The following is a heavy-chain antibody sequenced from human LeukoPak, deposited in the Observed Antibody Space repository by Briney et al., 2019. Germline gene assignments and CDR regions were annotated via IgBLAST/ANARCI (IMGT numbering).Heavy chain of an antibody. CDR1: GYTLTELS. CDR2: FDPEDGET. Sequence: ASVKVSCKVSGYTLTELSMHWVRQAPGKGLEWMGGFDPEDGETIYAQKFQGRVTMTEDTSTDTAYMELSSLRPEDTAVYYCARSDSSGYPPYYGMDVWGQGTTVTVSS. CDR3: ARSDSSGYPPYYGMDV. J-gene: IGHJ6*02. V-gene: IGHV1-24*01. D-gene: IGHD3-22*01.